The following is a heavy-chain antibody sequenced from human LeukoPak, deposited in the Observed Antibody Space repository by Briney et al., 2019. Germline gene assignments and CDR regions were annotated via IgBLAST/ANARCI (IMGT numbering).Heavy chain of an antibody. CDR1: GFTFSSYA. CDR2: ISGSGEST. D-gene: IGHD3-10*01. Sequence: PGGSLRLSCAASGFTFSSYAMNWVRQAPGKGLEWVSVISGSGESTSYADSVKGRFTTTRDNSKKTLYLQMNSLRAEDAAVYYCAKDVAYYYGSGDYWGQGTLVTVSS. J-gene: IGHJ4*02. V-gene: IGHV3-23*01. CDR3: AKDVAYYYGSGDY.